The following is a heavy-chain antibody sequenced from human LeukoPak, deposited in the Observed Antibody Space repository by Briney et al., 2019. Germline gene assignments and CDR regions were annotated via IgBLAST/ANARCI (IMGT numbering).Heavy chain of an antibody. CDR1: GGSISSYY. Sequence: SETLSLTCTVSGGSISSYYWSWIRQPAGKGLEWIGRIYTSGSTNYNPSLKSRVTISVDTSKNQFSLKLSSVTAADTAVYYCARWRLHTKKYCSGGSCYSHAFDIWGQGTMVTVSS. CDR2: IYTSGST. D-gene: IGHD2-15*01. V-gene: IGHV4-4*07. J-gene: IGHJ3*02. CDR3: ARWRLHTKKYCSGGSCYSHAFDI.